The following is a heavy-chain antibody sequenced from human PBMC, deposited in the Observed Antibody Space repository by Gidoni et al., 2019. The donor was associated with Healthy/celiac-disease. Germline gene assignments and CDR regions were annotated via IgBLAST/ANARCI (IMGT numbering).Heavy chain of an antibody. CDR3: AKFVFELLAPDY. CDR1: GFTFSSYA. CDR2: ISGSGGRT. D-gene: IGHD1-26*01. V-gene: IGHV3-23*01. J-gene: IGHJ4*02. Sequence: EVQLLESGGGLVQPGGSLRLSCAASGFTFSSYAMSWVRQAPGKGLEWVSAISGSGGRTYYADSVKGRFTISRDNSKNTLYLQMNSLRAEDTAVYYCAKFVFELLAPDYWGQGTLVTVSS.